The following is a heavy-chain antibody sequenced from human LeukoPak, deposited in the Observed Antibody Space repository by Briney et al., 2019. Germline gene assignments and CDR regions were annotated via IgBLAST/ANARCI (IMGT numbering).Heavy chain of an antibody. CDR1: GGSFSGYY. D-gene: IGHD6-19*01. Sequence: SETLSLTCAVYGGSFSGYYWSWIRQPPGKGLEWIGEINHSGSTNYNPSLKSRVTISVDTSKNQFSLKLSSVTAADTAVYYCAREEAAVASFDYWGQGTLVTVSS. J-gene: IGHJ4*02. CDR2: INHSGST. V-gene: IGHV4-34*01. CDR3: AREEAAVASFDY.